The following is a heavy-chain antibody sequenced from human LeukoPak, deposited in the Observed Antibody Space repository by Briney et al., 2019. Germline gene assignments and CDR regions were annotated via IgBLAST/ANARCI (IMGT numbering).Heavy chain of an antibody. CDR2: INSDGSST. Sequence: PGGSLRLSCAASGFTFNSYNLNWVRQAPGKGLVWVSRINSDGSSTYYADSVKGRFTISRDNSKNTLYLQMNSLRAEDTAVYYCAKDLQRITMVRGVGDWGQGTLVTVSS. D-gene: IGHD3-10*01. V-gene: IGHV3-23*01. J-gene: IGHJ4*02. CDR1: GFTFNSYN. CDR3: AKDLQRITMVRGVGD.